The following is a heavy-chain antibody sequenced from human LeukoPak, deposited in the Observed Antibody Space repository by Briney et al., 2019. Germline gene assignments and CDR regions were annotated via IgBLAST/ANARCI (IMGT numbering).Heavy chain of an antibody. J-gene: IGHJ4*02. V-gene: IGHV3-21*01. CDR3: ARTNRGYYDSSGYYYFDY. D-gene: IGHD3-22*01. CDR2: ISSSSSYI. Sequence: PGGSLRLSCAASGFTFSSYSMNWVRQAPGKGLEWVSSISSSSSYIYYADSVKGRFTISRDNAKNSLYLQMNSLRAEDTAVYYCARTNRGYYDSSGYYYFDYWGQGTLVTVSS. CDR1: GFTFSSYS.